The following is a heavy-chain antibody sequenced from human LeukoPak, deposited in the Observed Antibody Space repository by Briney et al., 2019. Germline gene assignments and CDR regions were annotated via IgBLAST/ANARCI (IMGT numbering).Heavy chain of an antibody. CDR1: GYSFTSYW. V-gene: IGHV5-10-1*01. CDR3: ARDIGYCSSTSCYRFYYYYGMDV. J-gene: IGHJ6*02. CDR2: IDPSDSYT. D-gene: IGHD2-2*01. Sequence: GESLRISCKGSGYSFTSYWISWVRQMPGKGLEWMGRIDPSDSYTNYSPSFQGHVTISADKSISTAYLQWSSLKASDTAMYYCARDIGYCSSTSCYRFYYYYGMDVWGQGTTVTVSS.